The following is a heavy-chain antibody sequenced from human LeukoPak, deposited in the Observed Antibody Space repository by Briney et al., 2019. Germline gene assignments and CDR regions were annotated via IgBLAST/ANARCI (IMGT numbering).Heavy chain of an antibody. Sequence: PSETLSLTCTVSGGSISSYYWGWIRQPAGQGLEWIGRIYTSGSTNYNPSLRSRVTMSVDTSKNQFSLNLSSVTAADTAVYYCARGRGYYDFWSGYYGSFDYWGQGTLVTVSS. CDR3: ARGRGYYDFWSGYYGSFDY. CDR1: GGSISSYY. CDR2: IYTSGST. D-gene: IGHD3-3*01. V-gene: IGHV4-4*07. J-gene: IGHJ4*02.